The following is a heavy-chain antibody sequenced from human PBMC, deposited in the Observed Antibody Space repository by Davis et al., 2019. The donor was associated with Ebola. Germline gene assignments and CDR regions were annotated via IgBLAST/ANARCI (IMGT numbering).Heavy chain of an antibody. J-gene: IGHJ4*02. V-gene: IGHV3-9*01. CDR1: GFTFDDYA. D-gene: IGHD6-19*01. CDR3: AKDISLAVAGPSDY. Sequence: SLKISCAASGFTFDDYAMHWVRQAPGKGLEWVSGISWNSGSIGYADSVKGRFTISRDNAKNSLYLQMNSLRAEDTALYYCAKDISLAVAGPSDYWGQGTLVTVSS. CDR2: ISWNSGSI.